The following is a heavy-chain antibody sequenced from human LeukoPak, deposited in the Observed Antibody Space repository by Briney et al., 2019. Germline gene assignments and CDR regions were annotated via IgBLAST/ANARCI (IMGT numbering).Heavy chain of an antibody. CDR1: GFTFSRFE. D-gene: IGHD4-11*01. CDR2: ISRSGDTE. V-gene: IGHV3-48*03. Sequence: QPGGSLRLSCAASGFTFSRFEMNWVHQAPGKVLEWVSYISRSGDTEYYADSVTGRFSISRDNADNSVHLQMNSLRVDDTAIYYCARDSRGVTTARFFDQWGQGTLVTVSS. J-gene: IGHJ4*02. CDR3: ARDSRGVTTARFFDQ.